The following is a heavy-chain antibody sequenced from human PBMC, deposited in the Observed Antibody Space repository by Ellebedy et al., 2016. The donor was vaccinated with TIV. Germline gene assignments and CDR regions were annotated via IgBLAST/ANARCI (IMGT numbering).Heavy chain of an antibody. V-gene: IGHV5-51*01. D-gene: IGHD3-9*01. CDR3: AKLQILTGYYNGPFFN. CDR2: IYPADAAT. Sequence: GESLKISCKGSGYSFSDYWIGWVRQMPGKGLEWMGIIYPADAATTYSPSFEGQFTISADKSINTAYLQWSSLKASDTAIYYCAKLQILTGYYNGPFFNWGQGTQVTVSS. CDR1: GYSFSDYW. J-gene: IGHJ4*02.